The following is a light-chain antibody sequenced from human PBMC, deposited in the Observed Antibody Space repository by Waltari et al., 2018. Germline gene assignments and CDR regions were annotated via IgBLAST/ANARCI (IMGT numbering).Light chain of an antibody. J-gene: IGLJ1*01. Sequence: QSVLTQPPSASGTPGQRVTISCSGSSDNIGTNSVNWYQQLPRTAPKLLIHRNNQRPSGVPDRCSGSKSGTSASLAISGLLSDYEADYYCAAWDDSLNGYLFGTGTKVTVL. CDR3: AAWDDSLNGYL. CDR1: SDNIGTNS. CDR2: RNN. V-gene: IGLV1-44*01.